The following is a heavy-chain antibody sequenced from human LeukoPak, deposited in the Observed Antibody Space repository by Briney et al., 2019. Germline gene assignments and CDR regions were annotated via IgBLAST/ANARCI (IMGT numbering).Heavy chain of an antibody. D-gene: IGHD3-10*01. CDR2: ISSYGIRT. Sequence: GGSLRLSCSASGFTFSNYAMHWVRQAPGKGLEYVSAISSYGIRTYYADSVKGRFTISRDNSKNTLDLQMSSLRAEDTAVYYCASAYGSGSYYKGYFNYWGQGTLVTVSS. V-gene: IGHV3-64D*09. CDR1: GFTFSNYA. CDR3: ASAYGSGSYYKGYFNY. J-gene: IGHJ4*02.